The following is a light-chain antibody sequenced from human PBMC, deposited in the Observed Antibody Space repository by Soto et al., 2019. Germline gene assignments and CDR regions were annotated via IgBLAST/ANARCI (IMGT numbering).Light chain of an antibody. CDR1: QSVSRSY. CDR2: GAS. V-gene: IGKV3-20*01. CDR3: HHYNSWPYT. J-gene: IGKJ4*01. Sequence: EIVLTQSPGTLSLSPGERATLSCRASQSVSRSYLAWYQQKPGQAPRLLIYGASSRAAGFPDRFSGSGSGTDFTLTISRLEPEDFAVYYCHHYNSWPYTFGGGTKVDIK.